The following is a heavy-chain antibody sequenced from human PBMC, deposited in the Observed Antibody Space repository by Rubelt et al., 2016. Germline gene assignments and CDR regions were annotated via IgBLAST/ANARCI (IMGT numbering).Heavy chain of an antibody. CDR1: GYDFTTFW. J-gene: IGHJ4*02. D-gene: IGHD4-17*01. CDR3: ARQHDFADQRIDY. V-gene: IGHV5-10-1*03. Sequence: EVQLVQSGAEVKKPGESLTISCKGSGYDFTTFWISWVRQKPGSGLEWMGRIDPSDSYITYSPSFRGHVTVSVDRSIKTAYLHLSSLKASDTAVFYCARQHDFADQRIDYWGQGTLVAVSS. CDR2: IDPSDSYI.